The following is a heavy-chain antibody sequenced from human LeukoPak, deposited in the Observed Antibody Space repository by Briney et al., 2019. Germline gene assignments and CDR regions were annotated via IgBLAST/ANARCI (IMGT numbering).Heavy chain of an antibody. V-gene: IGHV3-23*01. J-gene: IGHJ3*02. D-gene: IGHD1-26*01. CDR1: GFTFSSYA. CDR2: ISGSGGST. Sequence: GGSLRLSCAASGFTFSSYAMSWVRQAPGKGLEWVSAISGSGGSTYYADSVRGRFTISRDNSKNTLYLQMNSLRAEDTAVYYCAKDQERSEAFDIWGQGTMVTVSS. CDR3: AKDQERSEAFDI.